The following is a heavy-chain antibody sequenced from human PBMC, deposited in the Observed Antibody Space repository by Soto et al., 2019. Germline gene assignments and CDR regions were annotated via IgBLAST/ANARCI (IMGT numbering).Heavy chain of an antibody. V-gene: IGHV4-59*08. CDR1: GGSISSYY. CDR2: IYYSGST. CDR3: ARVVGDCSGGSCYLPYYYYYMDV. D-gene: IGHD2-15*01. Sequence: SETLSLTCTVSGGSISSYYWSWIRQPPGKGLEWIGYIYYSGSTNYNPSLKSRVTISVDTPKNQFSLKLNSVTAADTAVYYCARVVGDCSGGSCYLPYYYYYMDVWGKGTTVTVSS. J-gene: IGHJ6*03.